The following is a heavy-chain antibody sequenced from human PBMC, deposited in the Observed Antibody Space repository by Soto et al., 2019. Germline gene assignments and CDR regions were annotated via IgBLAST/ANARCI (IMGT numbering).Heavy chain of an antibody. D-gene: IGHD3-9*01. CDR1: GFTFSSYA. Sequence: GGSLRLSCSASGFTFSSYAMHWVRQAPGKGLEYVSAISSNGGSTYYADSVKGRFTISRDNSKNTLYHQMSSLRAEDTAVYYCARVKPQYYDILTGPIPGDAFDIWGQGTMVTVSS. CDR2: ISSNGGST. V-gene: IGHV3-64D*08. CDR3: ARVKPQYYDILTGPIPGDAFDI. J-gene: IGHJ3*02.